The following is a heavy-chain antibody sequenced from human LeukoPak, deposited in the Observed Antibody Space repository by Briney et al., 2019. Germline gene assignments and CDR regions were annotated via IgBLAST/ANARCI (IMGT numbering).Heavy chain of an antibody. V-gene: IGHV3-20*01. CDR2: IKWNGDST. Sequence: GGSLRLSCAASGFTFDDYGMTWVRQPPGKGLEWVAGIKWNGDSTGYADSVKGRFTISRDNAKNSLYLEMNSLRAEDTALYHCAREAYDILTGDFYYYYMDVWGKGTTVTISS. CDR3: AREAYDILTGDFYYYYMDV. J-gene: IGHJ6*03. D-gene: IGHD3-9*01. CDR1: GFTFDDYG.